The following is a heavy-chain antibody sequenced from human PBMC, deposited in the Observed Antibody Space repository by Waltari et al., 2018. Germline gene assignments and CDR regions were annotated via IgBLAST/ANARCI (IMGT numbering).Heavy chain of an antibody. CDR1: GYSISSAYF. J-gene: IGHJ4*02. D-gene: IGHD2-8*02. V-gene: IGHV4-38-2*02. CDR3: AKSLYTGSVSYMLTDV. CDR2: VHHSGGA. Sequence: QVQLQESGPGLVKPSETLSLTCTVSGYSISSAYFWGWIRQPPGKGREWVGSVHHSGGAYYNPSLQSRVTISVDTTRGQVSLKLSSVTAADTAVYYCAKSLYTGSVSYMLTDVWGLGTLVTVSS.